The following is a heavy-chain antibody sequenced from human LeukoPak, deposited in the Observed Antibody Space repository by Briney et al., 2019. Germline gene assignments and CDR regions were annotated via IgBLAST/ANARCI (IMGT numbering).Heavy chain of an antibody. Sequence: KPGESLKISCKGSGYTFATYWIGRVRQIPGKGLEWMGTIFSGDSHTTYSPSFQGQVTISADKSINTAYLQWSSLKASDTAIYYCARSNYVNGFDVWGQGTVVTVSS. CDR1: GYTFATYW. D-gene: IGHD1-7*01. V-gene: IGHV5-51*03. CDR2: IFSGDSHT. CDR3: ARSNYVNGFDV. J-gene: IGHJ3*01.